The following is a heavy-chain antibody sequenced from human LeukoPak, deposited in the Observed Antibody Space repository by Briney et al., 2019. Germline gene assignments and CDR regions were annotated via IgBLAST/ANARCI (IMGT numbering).Heavy chain of an antibody. V-gene: IGHV4-4*07. D-gene: IGHD5-24*01. Sequence: SETLSLTCTVSGGSISSYYWSWIRKPAGKGLEWIGRIYTSGSTNYNPSLKSRVTMSVDTSKNQFSLKLGSVTAADTAVYYCARGDGYNSGSAFDIWGQGTMVTVSS. CDR3: ARGDGYNSGSAFDI. J-gene: IGHJ3*02. CDR2: IYTSGST. CDR1: GGSISSYY.